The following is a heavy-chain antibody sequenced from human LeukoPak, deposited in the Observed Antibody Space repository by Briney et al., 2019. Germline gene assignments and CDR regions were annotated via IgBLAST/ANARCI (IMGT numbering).Heavy chain of an antibody. D-gene: IGHD5-12*01. CDR1: GYTFTSYD. CDR3: ARVRNSGFRYVDS. J-gene: IGHJ4*02. Sequence: ASVKVSCKASGYTFTSYDINWVRQAPGQGLECVGWISAYNGNTNYAQKLQGRVTRTTDTSTSTAYMDLRSLRSDDTAVYYCARVRNSGFRYVDSWGQGTLVTVSS. V-gene: IGHV1-18*01. CDR2: ISAYNGNT.